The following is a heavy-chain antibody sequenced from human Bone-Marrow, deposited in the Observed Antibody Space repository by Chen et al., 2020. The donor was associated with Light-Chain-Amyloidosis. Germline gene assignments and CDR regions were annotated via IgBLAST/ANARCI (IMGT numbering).Heavy chain of an antibody. D-gene: IGHD3-9*01. CDR1: GFIFSNYD. J-gene: IGHJ6*02. CDR2: ISYDGNNT. CDR3: AKDRRPYDILTRYYSGFYYYYYGMDV. Sequence: QVQLVESGGGVVQPGRSLRLSCAASGFIFSNYDIHWVSQAPGKGLEWVALISYDGNNTYYVDSVKGRFTISRDNSKNTLYLQMSSLRPEDTAVYYCAKDRRPYDILTRYYSGFYYYYYGMDVWGQGTSVTVS. V-gene: IGHV3-30*18.